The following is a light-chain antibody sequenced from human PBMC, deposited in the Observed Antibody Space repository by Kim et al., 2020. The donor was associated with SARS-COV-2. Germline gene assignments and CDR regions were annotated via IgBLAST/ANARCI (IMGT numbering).Light chain of an antibody. J-gene: IGKJ1*01. Sequence: VSLGERATLSCRASQSVSNKLAWYQQKPGQAPRLLIYDVSTRATGIPASFSGSGSGTEFTLSISSLQTEDSAVYYCQQFNNWPWTFGQGTKVDIK. CDR2: DVS. CDR1: QSVSNK. V-gene: IGKV3-15*01. CDR3: QQFNNWPWT.